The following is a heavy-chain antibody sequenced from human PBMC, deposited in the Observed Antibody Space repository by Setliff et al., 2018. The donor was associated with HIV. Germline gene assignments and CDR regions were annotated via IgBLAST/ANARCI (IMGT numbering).Heavy chain of an antibody. V-gene: IGHV4-39*07. CDR1: GASISSPIYY. CDR3: ARVPRQLLKGAAAYFDY. D-gene: IGHD5-18*01. Sequence: SETLSLTCSVSGASISSPIYYWGWIRQAPGKGLEWIGYIYYSGSTFYNPSLKSRAAISIDTSKNQFSLRLRSVTAADTAVYYCARVPRQLLKGAAAYFDYWGQGILVTVSS. J-gene: IGHJ4*02. CDR2: IYYSGST.